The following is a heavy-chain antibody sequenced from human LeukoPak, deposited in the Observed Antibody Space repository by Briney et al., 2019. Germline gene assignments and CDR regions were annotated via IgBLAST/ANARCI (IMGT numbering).Heavy chain of an antibody. V-gene: IGHV3-74*01. J-gene: IGHJ4*02. Sequence: PGGSLRLSCAASGFTFNAHWMHWDRQTPEKGLVWLSRINTDGSTTNYADAVKGRFTISRDNAKDTLYLQMNSLRVEDTAVYYCARDLNWNQADYWGQGSLVTVSS. CDR3: ARDLNWNQADY. D-gene: IGHD1-20*01. CDR1: GFTFNAHW. CDR2: INTDGSTT.